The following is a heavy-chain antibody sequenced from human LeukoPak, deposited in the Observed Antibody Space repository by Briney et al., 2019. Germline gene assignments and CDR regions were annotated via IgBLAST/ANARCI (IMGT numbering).Heavy chain of an antibody. CDR3: AGGSGDYSPDY. Sequence: GGSLRLSCAASGFSFSAYGMHWVRQAPGKGLEWVALIWYDGSNKYYADSVRGRFTISRDNSKNTLYLQMNSLRAEDTALYYCAGGSGDYSPDYWGQGTLVTVSS. J-gene: IGHJ4*02. V-gene: IGHV3-33*01. CDR2: IWYDGSNK. D-gene: IGHD4-17*01. CDR1: GFSFSAYG.